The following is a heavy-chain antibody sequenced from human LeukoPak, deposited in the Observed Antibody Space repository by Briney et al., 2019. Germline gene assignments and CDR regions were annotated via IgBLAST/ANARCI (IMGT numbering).Heavy chain of an antibody. V-gene: IGHV4-61*02. D-gene: IGHD3-9*01. J-gene: IGHJ6*03. CDR2: IYTSGST. CDR3: AREESDWSSLGYFYHYMDV. Sequence: PSETLSLTCTVSGGSINSGTYYWTWIRQPAGKRLPWIGRIYTSGSTNYKPSLKGRVTISVDASKNQFSLKLGSVTAADTAVYYCAREESDWSSLGYFYHYMDVWGKGTTVTVSS. CDR1: GGSINSGTYY.